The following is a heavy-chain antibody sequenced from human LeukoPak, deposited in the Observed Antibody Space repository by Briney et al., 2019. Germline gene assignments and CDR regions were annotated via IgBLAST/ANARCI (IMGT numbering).Heavy chain of an antibody. V-gene: IGHV4-59*08. CDR1: GGSISSYY. D-gene: IGHD6-13*01. Sequence: PSETLSLTCIVSGGSISSYYWSWIRQPPGKGLEWIGYIYHTGSNNYSPSLKSRVTMSVDTSKSQFSLKLSSVTAADTAVYYCARARYSNSWYAVDIWGQGTMVTVSS. J-gene: IGHJ3*02. CDR2: IYHTGSN. CDR3: ARARYSNSWYAVDI.